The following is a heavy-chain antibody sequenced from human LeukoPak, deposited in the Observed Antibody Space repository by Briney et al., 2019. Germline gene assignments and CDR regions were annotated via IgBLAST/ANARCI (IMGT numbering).Heavy chain of an antibody. D-gene: IGHD6-19*01. Sequence: AGGSLRLSCAASGFTFSSYGMHWVRQAPGKGLEWVAFIRYDGSNKYYADSVKGRFTISRDNSKNTLYLQMNSLRAEDTALYYCAKDPRIAVAGTKAEPYYFDYWGQGTLVTVSS. J-gene: IGHJ4*02. CDR2: IRYDGSNK. V-gene: IGHV3-30*02. CDR3: AKDPRIAVAGTKAEPYYFDY. CDR1: GFTFSSYG.